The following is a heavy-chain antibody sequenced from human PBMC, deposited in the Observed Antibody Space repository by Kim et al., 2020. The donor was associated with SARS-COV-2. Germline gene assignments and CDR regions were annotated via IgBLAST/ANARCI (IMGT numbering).Heavy chain of an antibody. CDR2: INHSGST. Sequence: SETLSLTCAVYGGSFSGYYWSWIRQPPGKGLEWIGEINHSGSTNYNPSLKSRVTISVDTSKNQFSLKLSSVTAADTAVYYCARGGGGSYGLDYWGQGTLVTVSS. V-gene: IGHV4-34*01. D-gene: IGHD1-26*01. CDR3: ARGGGGSYGLDY. J-gene: IGHJ4*02. CDR1: GGSFSGYY.